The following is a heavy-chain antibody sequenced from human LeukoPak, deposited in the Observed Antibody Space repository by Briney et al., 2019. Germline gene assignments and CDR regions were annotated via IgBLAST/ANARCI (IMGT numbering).Heavy chain of an antibody. Sequence: SETLSLTCTVSGGSISSSSCYWGWIRQPPGKGLEWIGSIYYSGSTYYNPSLKSRVTISVDTSKNQFSLKLSSVTAADTAVYYCASQPAAMYYYYYGMDVWGQGTTVTVSS. D-gene: IGHD2-2*01. CDR3: ASQPAAMYYYYYGMDV. CDR1: GGSISSSSCY. CDR2: IYYSGST. J-gene: IGHJ6*02. V-gene: IGHV4-39*01.